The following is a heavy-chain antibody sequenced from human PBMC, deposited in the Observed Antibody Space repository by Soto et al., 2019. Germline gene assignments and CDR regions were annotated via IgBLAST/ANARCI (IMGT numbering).Heavy chain of an antibody. Sequence: QVQLVQSGAEVKKPGASVKVSCKASGYTFTSYGISWVRQAPGQGLEWMGWISAYNGNTNYAQKLQGRVTMTIDTSTSTAYMELRSLRSDDTAVYYCARDYNFRVGTWGSRGSPHDFDYWGQGTLVTVSS. D-gene: IGHD3-10*01. CDR2: ISAYNGNT. CDR1: GYTFTSYG. J-gene: IGHJ4*02. V-gene: IGHV1-18*01. CDR3: ARDYNFRVGTWGSRGSPHDFDY.